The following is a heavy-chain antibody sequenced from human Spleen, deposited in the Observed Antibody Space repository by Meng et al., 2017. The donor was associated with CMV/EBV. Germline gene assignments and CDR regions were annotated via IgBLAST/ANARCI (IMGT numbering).Heavy chain of an antibody. Sequence: YGIRWLRQAPGQGLEWMGWISAYNGNTNYAQKLQGRVTMTTDTSTSTAYMELRSLRSDDTAVYYCARKTTSRNYDFWSGMRAYWFDPWGQGTLVTGSS. CDR3: ARKTTSRNYDFWSGMRAYWFDP. CDR1: YG. V-gene: IGHV1-18*01. CDR2: ISAYNGNT. D-gene: IGHD3-3*01. J-gene: IGHJ5*02.